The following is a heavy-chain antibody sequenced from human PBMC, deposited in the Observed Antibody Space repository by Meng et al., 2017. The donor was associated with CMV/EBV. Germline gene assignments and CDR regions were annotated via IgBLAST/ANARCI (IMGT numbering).Heavy chain of an antibody. J-gene: IGHJ4*02. CDR1: GFTFSSYA. V-gene: IGHV3-23*01. Sequence: GGSLRLSCAASGFTFSSYAMSWVRQAPGKGLEWVSAISGSGGSTYCADSVKGRFTISRDNSKNTLYLQMNSLRAEDTAVYYCAKDHPYYYGSGSYSGGYYFDYWGQGTLVTVSS. CDR3: AKDHPYYYGSGSYSGGYYFDY. D-gene: IGHD3-10*01. CDR2: ISGSGGST.